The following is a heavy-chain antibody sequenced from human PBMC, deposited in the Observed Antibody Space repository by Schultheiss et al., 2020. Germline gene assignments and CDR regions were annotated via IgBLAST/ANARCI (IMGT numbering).Heavy chain of an antibody. D-gene: IGHD2-2*02. V-gene: IGHV3-15*01. J-gene: IGHJ4*02. Sequence: GESLKISCAASGFTFSNAWMSWVRQAPGKGLEWVGRIKSKTDGGTTDYAAPVKGRFTISRDDSKNTLYLQMNSLKTEDTAVYYCTTDVAIVVVPAAINYWGQGTLVTVSS. CDR1: GFTFSNAW. CDR3: TTDVAIVVVPAAINY. CDR2: IKSKTDGGTT.